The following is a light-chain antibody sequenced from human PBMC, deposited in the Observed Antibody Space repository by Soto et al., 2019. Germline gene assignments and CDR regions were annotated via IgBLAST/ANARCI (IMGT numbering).Light chain of an antibody. Sequence: DIQMTQSPSTLSASVRDRVTITCRASQSFSSRLAWYQQKPGKAPKLLIYDAYSLESGVPSRFSGSESGTEFTLTISSLQPDDFATYYCQQYNSYPWTFGQGTKVEI. V-gene: IGKV1-5*01. J-gene: IGKJ1*01. CDR1: QSFSSR. CDR2: DAY. CDR3: QQYNSYPWT.